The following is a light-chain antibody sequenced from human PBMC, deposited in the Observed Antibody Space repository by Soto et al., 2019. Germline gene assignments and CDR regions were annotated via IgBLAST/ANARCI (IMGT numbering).Light chain of an antibody. CDR2: DAS. J-gene: IGKJ5*01. CDR1: QSISTY. V-gene: IGKV1-39*01. CDR3: QQSYMDPIT. Sequence: EIQMTQSPSSLSASVGNRVTITCRASQSISTYLNWYQKKPGKAPNLLIYDASRLQSGVPSRFSGSGGGTDFTLSISSVQPEDFATYFCQQSYMDPITFGQGTRLEN.